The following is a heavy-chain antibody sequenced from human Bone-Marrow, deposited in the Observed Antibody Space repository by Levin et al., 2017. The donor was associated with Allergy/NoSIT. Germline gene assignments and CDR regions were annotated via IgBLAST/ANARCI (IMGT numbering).Heavy chain of an antibody. J-gene: IGHJ4*02. CDR3: AREQRYYDILTGSVRFDY. V-gene: IGHV3-30-3*01. CDR1: GFTFSSYA. Sequence: SCAASGFTFSSYAMHWVRQAPGKGLEWVAVISYDGSNKYYADSVKGRFTISRDNSKNTLYLQMNSLRAEDTAVYYCAREQRYYDILTGSVRFDYWGQGTLVTVSS. CDR2: ISYDGSNK. D-gene: IGHD3-9*01.